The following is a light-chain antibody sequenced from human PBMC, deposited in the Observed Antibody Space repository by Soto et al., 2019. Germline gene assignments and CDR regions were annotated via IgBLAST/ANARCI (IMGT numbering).Light chain of an antibody. V-gene: IGLV2-14*01. CDR2: EVS. J-gene: IGLJ2*01. CDR1: SSDVGAYNY. Sequence: QSALTQPASVSGSPGQSITISCTGTSSDVGAYNYVSWYQQPPGKAPKLMIYEVSNRPSGVSNRFSGSKSGNTASLTISGLQTEDEGDYYYSSYTSGSTRVVFGGGTKLTVL. CDR3: SSYTSGSTRVV.